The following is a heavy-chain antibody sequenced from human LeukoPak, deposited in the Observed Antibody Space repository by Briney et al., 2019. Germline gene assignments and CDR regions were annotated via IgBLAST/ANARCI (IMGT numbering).Heavy chain of an antibody. D-gene: IGHD3-10*01. Sequence: SETLSLTCTVSGGSISSSSHYWGWIRQPPGKGLEWIGSIYYSGSTYYNPSLKSRVTISVDTSKNQFSLKLSSVTAADTAVYYCASRKMVRGATDYWGQGTLVTVSS. J-gene: IGHJ4*02. CDR2: IYYSGST. CDR1: GGSISSSSHY. V-gene: IGHV4-39*01. CDR3: ASRKMVRGATDY.